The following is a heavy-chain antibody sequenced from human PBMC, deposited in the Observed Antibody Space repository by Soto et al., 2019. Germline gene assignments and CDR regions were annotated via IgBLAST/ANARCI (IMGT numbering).Heavy chain of an antibody. J-gene: IGHJ2*01. CDR3: AKGSTTPVTTVWYFDL. V-gene: IGHV3-9*01. Sequence: GGSLRLSCAASGFTFDDYGMHWVRQAPGKGLEWVSGISWNSGTIGYADSVKGRFTISRDNAKDSLYLQMNSLRAEDTALYYCAKGSTTPVTTVWYFDLWGRGTLVTVSS. CDR2: ISWNSGTI. D-gene: IGHD4-17*01. CDR1: GFTFDDYG.